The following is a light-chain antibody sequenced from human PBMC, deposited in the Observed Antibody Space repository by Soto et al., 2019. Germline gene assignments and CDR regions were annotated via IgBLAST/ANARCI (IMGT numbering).Light chain of an antibody. Sequence: IVMTQSPATLSVSPGERATLSCRASQSVXSNFAWYERKPGQATRLLSXDESNRATGIPARFSGSGSGRDFTLTISSLEPEDFAVYYCQQRSNWPPRTFGGGTKVDIK. CDR2: DES. V-gene: IGKV3-11*02. J-gene: IGKJ4*01. CDR3: QQRSNWPPRT. CDR1: QSVXSN.